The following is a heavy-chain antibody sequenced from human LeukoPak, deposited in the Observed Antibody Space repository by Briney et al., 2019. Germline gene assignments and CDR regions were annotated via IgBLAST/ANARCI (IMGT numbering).Heavy chain of an antibody. D-gene: IGHD3-10*01. CDR3: AREATPGSGGNFDY. J-gene: IGHJ4*02. CDR1: GYTFTSYG. Sequence: ASLKVSCKASGYTFTSYGISWVRQAPGQGLEWMGWISPYNGNTHYAQKLQGRVTMTTDTSTNTAYMELRSLRSDDTAVYYCAREATPGSGGNFDYWGQGTLVTVSS. CDR2: ISPYNGNT. V-gene: IGHV1-18*01.